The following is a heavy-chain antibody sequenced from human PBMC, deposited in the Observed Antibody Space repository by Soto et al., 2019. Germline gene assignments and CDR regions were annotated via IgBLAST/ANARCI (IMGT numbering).Heavy chain of an antibody. CDR3: ARDPRLTPPIVVVVAATPGMDV. CDR1: RGSISSYY. Sequence: SETLSLTCTVSRGSISSYYWSWIRQHPGKGLEWIGYIYYSGSTYYNPSLKSRVTISVDTSKNQFSLKLSSVTAADTAVYYCARDPRLTPPIVVVVAATPGMDVWGQGTTVTVSS. CDR2: IYYSGST. J-gene: IGHJ6*02. V-gene: IGHV4-59*06. D-gene: IGHD2-15*01.